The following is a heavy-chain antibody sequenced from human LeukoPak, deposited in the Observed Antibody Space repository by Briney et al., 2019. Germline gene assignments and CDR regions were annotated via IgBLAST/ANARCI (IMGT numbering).Heavy chain of an antibody. CDR1: GFTFSSYA. CDR2: ITGSAGGT. J-gene: IGHJ5*02. CDR3: AKGSSSVWPYYFDP. D-gene: IGHD3-3*01. V-gene: IGHV3-23*01. Sequence: GGSLSLSCAASGFTFSSYAMGWVSQAPGKGLEWVSAITGSAGGTYYADSVKGRSAISRDNSKNTLYLDMNSLRAEDTAVYYCAKGSSSVWPYYFDPWGQGALVTASS.